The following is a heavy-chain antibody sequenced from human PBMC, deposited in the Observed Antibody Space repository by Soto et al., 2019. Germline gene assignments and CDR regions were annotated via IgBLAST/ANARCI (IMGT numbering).Heavy chain of an antibody. V-gene: IGHV1-46*01. Sequence: QVQLVQSGAAVEKPGASVKISCKASGYSITTYYMHWVRQAPGQGLEWMGMINPGGGTTSYAQKSPGRVPMTMDTSTSTAYMELSSLSSEDTALYYCSREKWTTLGHWGPGTMVTVSS. CDR3: SREKWTTLGH. D-gene: IGHD1-1*01. CDR1: GYSITTYY. CDR2: INPGGGTT. J-gene: IGHJ5*02.